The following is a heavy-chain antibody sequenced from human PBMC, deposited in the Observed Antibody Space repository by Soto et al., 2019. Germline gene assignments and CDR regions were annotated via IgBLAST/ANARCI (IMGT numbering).Heavy chain of an antibody. CDR2: INHSGST. J-gene: IGHJ4*02. V-gene: IGHV4-34*01. CDR3: ARDLYSSSPY. Sequence: PSETLSLTCDVDGGSFSGYYWSWIRQPPGKGLEWIGEINHSGSTNYNPSLKSRVTISVDTSKNQFSLKLSSVTAADTAVYYCARDLYSSSPYWGQGTLATVSS. D-gene: IGHD6-6*01. CDR1: GGSFSGYY.